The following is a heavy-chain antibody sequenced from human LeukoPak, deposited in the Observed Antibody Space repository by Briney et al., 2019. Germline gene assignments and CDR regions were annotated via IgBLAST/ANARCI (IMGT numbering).Heavy chain of an antibody. D-gene: IGHD3-22*01. CDR2: IFYNGGT. J-gene: IGHJ4*02. V-gene: IGHV4-59*08. CDR1: GGSINNYY. CDR3: ARFSQYFDTSSHYLDY. Sequence: SETLSLTCTVSGGSINNYYWSWVRQPPGEGLEWIAYIFYNGGTNYNPSLKTRVTISVDTSKNQFSLRLNSVSAADTAVYYCARFSQYFDTSSHYLDYWGQGILVIVSS.